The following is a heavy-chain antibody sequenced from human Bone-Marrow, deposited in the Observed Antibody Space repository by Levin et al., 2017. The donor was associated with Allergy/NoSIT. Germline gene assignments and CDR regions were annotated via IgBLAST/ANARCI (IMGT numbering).Heavy chain of an antibody. CDR3: AKADYGDPYYYYYYGMDV. V-gene: IGHV3-23*01. D-gene: IGHD4-17*01. J-gene: IGHJ6*02. CDR2: ISGSGGST. CDR1: GFTFSSYA. Sequence: GGSLRLSCAASGFTFSSYAMSWVRQAPGKGLEWVSAISGSGGSTYYADSVKGRFTISRDNSKNTLYLQMNSLRAEDTAVYYCAKADYGDPYYYYYYGMDVWGQGTTVTVSS.